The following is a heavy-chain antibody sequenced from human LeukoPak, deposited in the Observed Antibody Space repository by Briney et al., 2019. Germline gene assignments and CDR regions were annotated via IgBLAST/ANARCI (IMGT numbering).Heavy chain of an antibody. Sequence: GGSLRLSCAASGFTFSSYGMHWVRQAPGKGLEWVAVISYDGSNKYYADSVKGRFTISRDNSKYTLYLQMNSLRAEDTAVYYCAKRYSSGWYGLYYFDYWGQGTLVTVSS. CDR2: ISYDGSNK. CDR3: AKRYSSGWYGLYYFDY. V-gene: IGHV3-30*18. J-gene: IGHJ4*02. CDR1: GFTFSSYG. D-gene: IGHD6-19*01.